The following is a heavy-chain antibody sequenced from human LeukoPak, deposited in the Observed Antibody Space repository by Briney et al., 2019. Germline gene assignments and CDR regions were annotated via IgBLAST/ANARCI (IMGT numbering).Heavy chain of an antibody. CDR2: IYYSGST. D-gene: IGHD4-17*01. Sequence: SETLSLTCTVSGGSISSSSYYWGWIRQPPGKGLEWIGSIYYSGSTYYNPSLKSRVTISVDTSKNQFSLKLSSVTAADTAAYYCARIYGDYLYAFDIWGQGTMVTVSS. J-gene: IGHJ3*02. V-gene: IGHV4-39*01. CDR3: ARIYGDYLYAFDI. CDR1: GGSISSSSYY.